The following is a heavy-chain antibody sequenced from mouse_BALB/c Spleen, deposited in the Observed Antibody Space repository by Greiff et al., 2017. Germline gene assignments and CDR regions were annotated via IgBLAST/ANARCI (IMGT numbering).Heavy chain of an antibody. CDR2: ILPGSGST. CDR1: GYTFSSYW. CDR3: ARKYGNYEGAMDY. V-gene: IGHV1-9*01. D-gene: IGHD2-10*02. Sequence: QVQLNESGAELMKPGASVKISCKATGYTFSSYWIEWVKQRPGHGLEWIGEILPGSGSTNYNEKFKGKATFTADTSSNTAYMQLSSLTSEDSAVYYCARKYGNYEGAMDYWGQGTSVTVSS. J-gene: IGHJ4*01.